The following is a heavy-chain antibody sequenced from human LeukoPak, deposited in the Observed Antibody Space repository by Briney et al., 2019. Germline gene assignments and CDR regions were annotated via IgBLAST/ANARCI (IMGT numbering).Heavy chain of an antibody. Sequence: PGRSLRLSCAASGLTFSSDSMDCGRRAPGGGLEWVSTISTNSSYIYYADSVMGRFTISRENAKNSLYLQMNSLRAEDTAVYYCARHRGTWLVDPWGQGTLVTVSS. D-gene: IGHD3/OR15-3a*01. CDR3: ARHRGTWLVDP. CDR1: GLTFSSDS. J-gene: IGHJ5*02. V-gene: IGHV3-21*01. CDR2: ISTNSSYI.